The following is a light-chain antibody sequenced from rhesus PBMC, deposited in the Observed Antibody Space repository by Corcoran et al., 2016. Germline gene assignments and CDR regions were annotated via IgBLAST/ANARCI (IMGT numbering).Light chain of an antibody. V-gene: IGKV1-66*01. Sequence: DIQMTQSPSSLSAFVGDRVTITCRASQAINESLSWYPQKPGKAPELLIYYASSLEAGVPSRFSGTGSGTDDTLTISSLQPEDIATYYCPQYHYSPPTFGGGTKVEIK. CDR1: QAINES. J-gene: IGKJ4*01. CDR2: YAS. CDR3: PQYHYSPPT.